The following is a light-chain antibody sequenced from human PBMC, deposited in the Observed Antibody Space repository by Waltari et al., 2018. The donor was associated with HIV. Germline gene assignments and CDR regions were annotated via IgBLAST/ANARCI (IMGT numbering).Light chain of an antibody. CDR3: QQYNSYSWT. V-gene: IGKV1-5*03. CDR1: QSISSW. Sequence: DIQMTQSPSPLSPSLEDRAPITCRASQSISSWLAWYQQKSGKAPKLLIYKASSLKSGVPSRFSGSGSGTEFTLTINSLQPDDFATYYCQQYNSYSWTFGQGTKVEIK. J-gene: IGKJ1*01. CDR2: KAS.